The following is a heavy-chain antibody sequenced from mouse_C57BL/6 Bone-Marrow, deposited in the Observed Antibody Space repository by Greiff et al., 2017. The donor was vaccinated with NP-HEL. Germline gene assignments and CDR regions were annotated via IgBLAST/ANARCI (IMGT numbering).Heavy chain of an antibody. CDR1: GYSITSGYY. D-gene: IGHD1-1*01. CDR3: ARILITTVVAEADAMDY. Sequence: ESGPGLVKPSQSLSLTCSVTGYSITSGYYWNWIRQFPGNKLEWMGYISYDGSNNYNPSLKNRISITRDTSKNQFFLKLNSVTTEDTATYYCARILITTVVAEADAMDYWGQGTSVTVSS. V-gene: IGHV3-6*01. J-gene: IGHJ4*01. CDR2: ISYDGSN.